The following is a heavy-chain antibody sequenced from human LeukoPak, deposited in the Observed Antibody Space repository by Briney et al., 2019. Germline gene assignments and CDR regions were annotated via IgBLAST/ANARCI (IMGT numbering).Heavy chain of an antibody. D-gene: IGHD3-16*02. CDR2: ISGSDGST. Sequence: GGSLRLSCAASGFTFSSYAMSWVRQAPGKGLEWVSAISGSDGSTYYADSVKGRFTISRDNSKNTLYLQMNSLRAEDTAVYYCAKDQGFMITFGGVIVNWGQGTLVTVSS. CDR3: AKDQGFMITFGGVIVN. J-gene: IGHJ4*02. CDR1: GFTFSSYA. V-gene: IGHV3-23*01.